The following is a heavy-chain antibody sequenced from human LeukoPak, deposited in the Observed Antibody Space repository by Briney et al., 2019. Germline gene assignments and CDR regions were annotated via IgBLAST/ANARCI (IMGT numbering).Heavy chain of an antibody. CDR3: ARDSSHYLGSSDY. Sequence: PGGSLRLSCAASGFTFSSYSMNWVRQAPGKGLEWVSYISSSSSTIYYADSVKGRFTISRDNAKNTLNLQMNSLRAEDTAIYYCARDSSHYLGSSDYWGQGTLVTVSS. D-gene: IGHD6-6*01. CDR2: ISSSSSTI. CDR1: GFTFSSYS. J-gene: IGHJ4*02. V-gene: IGHV3-48*01.